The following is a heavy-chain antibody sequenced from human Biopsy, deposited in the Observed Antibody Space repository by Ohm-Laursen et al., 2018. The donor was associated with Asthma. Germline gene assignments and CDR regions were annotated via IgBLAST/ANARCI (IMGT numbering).Heavy chain of an antibody. D-gene: IGHD6-13*01. CDR2: IYYSGTT. CDR1: SGSGGYMRSGNYY. V-gene: IGHV4-39*01. Sequence: SETLSLTCSLSSGSGGYMRSGNYYWGWIRQPPGKGLEWIGSIYYSGTTYYNPSLESRVTVSVDTSKNQFSLKLTSVTAADTAVYYYVRGSSSWHHGPFHYYYGLDVWGQGTTATVSS. CDR3: VRGSSSWHHGPFHYYYGLDV. J-gene: IGHJ6*02.